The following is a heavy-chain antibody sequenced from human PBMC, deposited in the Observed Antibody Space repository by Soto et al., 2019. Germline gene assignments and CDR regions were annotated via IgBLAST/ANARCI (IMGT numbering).Heavy chain of an antibody. J-gene: IGHJ4*02. Sequence: GGSLRLSCAASGFTFSSYWIHWVRQAPGKGLVWVGPIHNDGINTTYADSVKGRLTISRDNAKNTVYLQMNSLRAEDTAVYFCVSDGVSVAGTGNFDYWGQGTLVTVSS. CDR1: GFTFSSYW. CDR3: VSDGVSVAGTGNFDY. D-gene: IGHD6-19*01. V-gene: IGHV3-74*01. CDR2: IHNDGINT.